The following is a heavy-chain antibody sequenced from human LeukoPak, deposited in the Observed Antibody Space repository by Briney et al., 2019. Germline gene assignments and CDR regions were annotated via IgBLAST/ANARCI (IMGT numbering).Heavy chain of an antibody. V-gene: IGHV1-46*01. D-gene: IGHD2-21*01. CDR3: ARDHIGAAAPEVWFDP. CDR2: INPSGGST. CDR1: GYTFTSYY. Sequence: ASVKVSCKASGYTFTSYYMHWVRQAPGQGLEWMGIINPSGGSTSYAQKFQGRVTMTTDTSTSTAYMELRSLRSDDTAVYYCARDHIGAAAPEVWFDPWGQGTLVTVSS. J-gene: IGHJ5*02.